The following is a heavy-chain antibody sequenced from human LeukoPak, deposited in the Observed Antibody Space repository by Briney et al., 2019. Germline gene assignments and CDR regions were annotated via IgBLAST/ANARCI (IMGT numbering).Heavy chain of an antibody. CDR2: ISTSSDSK. Sequence: GGSLRLSCAASGFTFSIYTMHWVRQAPGKGLEWVSSISTSSDSKHYADSVKGRFTISRDNANNSLYLQMSSLRAEDTAMYYCAKDRVGGRHWFDSWGQGTLVSVST. J-gene: IGHJ5*01. CDR1: GFTFSIYT. V-gene: IGHV3-21*01. D-gene: IGHD3-10*01. CDR3: AKDRVGGRHWFDS.